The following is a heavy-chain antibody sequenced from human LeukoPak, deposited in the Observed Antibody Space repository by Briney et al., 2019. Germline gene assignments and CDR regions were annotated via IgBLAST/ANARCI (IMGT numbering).Heavy chain of an antibody. J-gene: IGHJ3*02. D-gene: IGHD2-21*01. V-gene: IGHV4-59*01. CDR1: GGSISSYY. Sequence: SETLSLTCIGSGGSISSYYWSWLRQPPGKGLEWIGYVQYNGNTNYNPSLKSRVTISVDTSKNQFSLKLSSVTAADTAVYYCARGLHLAAFDIWGQGTMVSVSS. CDR3: ARGLHLAAFDI. CDR2: VQYNGNT.